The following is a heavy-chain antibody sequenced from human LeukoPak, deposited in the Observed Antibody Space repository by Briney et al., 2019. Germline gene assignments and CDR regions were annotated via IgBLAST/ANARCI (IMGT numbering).Heavy chain of an antibody. Sequence: AGESLRLSCVASEFTFSSYWMPWVRQAPGKGLEWVANIKPDGSDEYYVDSVKGRFAISRDNAKNSLCLQMNSLRAEDTAVYYCARDPYSNFFGAFDIWGQGTMVTVSS. CDR1: EFTFSSYW. CDR3: ARDPYSNFFGAFDI. CDR2: IKPDGSDE. V-gene: IGHV3-7*04. J-gene: IGHJ3*02. D-gene: IGHD6-13*01.